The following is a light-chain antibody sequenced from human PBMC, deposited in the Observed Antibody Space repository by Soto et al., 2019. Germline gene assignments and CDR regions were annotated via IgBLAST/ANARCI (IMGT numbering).Light chain of an antibody. V-gene: IGKV1-39*01. Sequence: DIQMTQSPSSLSASVGDRVTITCRASQSISSYLNWYQQKPGKAPKLLIYAASSLQSGVPSRFSGSGSGTDFTLTISSLQPEDFSTYYFHQSYSTFITFGQGTRLEIK. CDR1: QSISSY. J-gene: IGKJ5*01. CDR2: AAS. CDR3: HQSYSTFIT.